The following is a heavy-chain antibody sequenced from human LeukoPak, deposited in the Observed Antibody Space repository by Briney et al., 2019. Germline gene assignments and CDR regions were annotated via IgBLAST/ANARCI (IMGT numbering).Heavy chain of an antibody. J-gene: IGHJ4*02. V-gene: IGHV3-30-3*01. CDR1: GFTFSSYA. CDR2: ISYDGSNK. Sequence: ARSLTPTCAASGFTFSSYAMHWVRQAPGKGLEWVAVISYDGSNKYYADSVKGRFTISRDNSKNTLYLQMNSLRAEDTAVYYCARDNMVRGAIHSFYFEYGGQGTLVTVSS. CDR3: ARDNMVRGAIHSFYFEY. D-gene: IGHD3-10*01.